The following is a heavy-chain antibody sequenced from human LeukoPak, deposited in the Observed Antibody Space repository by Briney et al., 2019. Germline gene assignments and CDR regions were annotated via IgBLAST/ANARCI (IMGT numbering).Heavy chain of an antibody. CDR1: GYDFSDYD. Sequence: ASVKVSCKTSGYDFSDYDINWVRQAPGQGLQWMGWMNPNRDNKGYAEIFQGRVTFTRGMSIATVYLDLSRLRSDDTGVYYCARTRKDWNSPFDYWGQGTQVTVS. CDR3: ARTRKDWNSPFDY. V-gene: IGHV1-8*03. J-gene: IGHJ4*02. D-gene: IGHD1-7*01. CDR2: MNPNRDNK.